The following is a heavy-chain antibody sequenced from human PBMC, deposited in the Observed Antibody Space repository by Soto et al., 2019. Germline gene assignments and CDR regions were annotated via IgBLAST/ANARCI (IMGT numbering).Heavy chain of an antibody. CDR1: GYTVTSYG. CDR2: ISAYNGNT. Sequence: ASVKVSCKASGYTVTSYGISWVRQAPGQGLEWMGWISAYNGNTNYAQKLQGRVTMTTDTSTSTAYMELRSLRSNDTAVYYCARVSGFFGVVIIRDYYYGMDVWGQGTTVTVSS. V-gene: IGHV1-18*04. J-gene: IGHJ6*02. CDR3: ARVSGFFGVVIIRDYYYGMDV. D-gene: IGHD3-3*01.